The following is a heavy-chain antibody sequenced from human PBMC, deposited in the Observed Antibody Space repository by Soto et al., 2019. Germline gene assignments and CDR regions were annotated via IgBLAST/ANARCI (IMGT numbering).Heavy chain of an antibody. V-gene: IGHV3-33*08. J-gene: IGHJ4*02. CDR3: ARPPDYGDYGYFDY. CDR1: GFTFSSYA. D-gene: IGHD4-17*01. Sequence: GGSLRLSCAASGFTFSSYAMHWVRQAPGKGLEWVAVIWYDGSNKYYADSVKGRFTISRDNSKNTLYLQMNSLRAEDTAVYYCARPPDYGDYGYFDYWGQGTLATVSS. CDR2: IWYDGSNK.